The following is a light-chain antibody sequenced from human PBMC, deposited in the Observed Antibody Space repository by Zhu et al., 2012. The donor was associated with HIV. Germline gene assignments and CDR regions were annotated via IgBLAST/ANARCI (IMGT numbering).Light chain of an antibody. J-gene: IGKJ2*01. CDR3: QHXVPSPMYT. V-gene: IGKV3-20*01. Sequence: EIVLTQSPGTLSLSPGERATLSCRASQTVSRNYLAWYQQKPGQPPRLLIYSASRRVTGIPDRFSGSGSGTDFTLTISRLEPEDFAVYYCQHXVPSPMYTFGLGDQAGDQT. CDR1: QTVSRNY. CDR2: SAS.